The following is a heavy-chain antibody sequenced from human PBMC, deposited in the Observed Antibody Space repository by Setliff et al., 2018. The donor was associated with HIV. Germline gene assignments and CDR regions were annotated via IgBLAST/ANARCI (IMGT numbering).Heavy chain of an antibody. Sequence: SETLSLTCAVYGGSFSGYYWSWIRQAPGKGLEWIGSIYYSGSTYYNPSLKSRVTISVDTSKNQFSLKLSSVTAADTAVYYCARGPTDGYYWGQGTLVTVSS. J-gene: IGHJ4*02. CDR1: GGSFSGYY. D-gene: IGHD4-17*01. CDR2: IYYSGST. V-gene: IGHV4-34*01. CDR3: ARGPTDGYY.